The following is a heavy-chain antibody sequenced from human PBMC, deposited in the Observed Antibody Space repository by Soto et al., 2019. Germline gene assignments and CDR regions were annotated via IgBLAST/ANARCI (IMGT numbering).Heavy chain of an antibody. V-gene: IGHV4-30-2*01. CDR2: IYHSGSN. CDR1: GGSISSGGYS. D-gene: IGHD3-22*01. J-gene: IGHJ1*01. Sequence: QLQLQESGSGLVKPSQNLSLTCAVSGGSISSGGYSWSWIRQPPGKGLEWIGYIYHSGSNYYNPSLKSRVTISVDRAKNQYSQKLSSVTAADTAVYYCAREGSGYGKGSFQHWGQGPLVTVSS. CDR3: AREGSGYGKGSFQH.